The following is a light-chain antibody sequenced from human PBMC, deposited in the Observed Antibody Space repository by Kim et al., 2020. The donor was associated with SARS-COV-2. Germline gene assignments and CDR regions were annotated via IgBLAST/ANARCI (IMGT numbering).Light chain of an antibody. Sequence: EVVLTQSPGTLSLSPGERATLSCRASQSVSSYIIWYQQKPGQAPRLLIYDTFNRATGIPARFSGSGSGTDFTLTISSLEPEDFAVYYCQQRGNWPPTFGGGTKVDIK. CDR3: QQRGNWPPT. J-gene: IGKJ4*01. CDR2: DTF. V-gene: IGKV3-11*01. CDR1: QSVSSY.